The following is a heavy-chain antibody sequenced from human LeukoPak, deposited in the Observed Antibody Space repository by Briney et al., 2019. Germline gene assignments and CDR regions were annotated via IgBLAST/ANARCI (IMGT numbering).Heavy chain of an antibody. CDR3: ARGTPGYNYV. D-gene: IGHD5-18*01. V-gene: IGHV3-53*01. CDR1: GFTFSSYA. J-gene: IGHJ4*02. CDR2: IYTGGST. Sequence: PGGSLRLSCAASGFTFSSYAMSWVRQAPGKGLEWVSVIYTGGSTYHADSVKGRFTISRDNSKNTVYLQVNSLRAEDTAVYYCARGTPGYNYVRGQGTLVTVSS.